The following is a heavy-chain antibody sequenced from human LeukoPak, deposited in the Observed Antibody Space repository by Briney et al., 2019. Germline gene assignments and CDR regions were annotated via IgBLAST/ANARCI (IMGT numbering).Heavy chain of an antibody. Sequence: PSETLPLTCSASGGSINSYWWSWIRQPAGKGLEFIGRIYTTGMTNYNPSLKSRVSMSVDTSKNQFSLELRSVTAADTAVYFCARAGYTISSYRFDYWGQGALVTVSS. CDR3: ARAGYTISSYRFDY. J-gene: IGHJ4*02. CDR1: GGSINSYW. V-gene: IGHV4-4*07. D-gene: IGHD3-16*02. CDR2: IYTTGMT.